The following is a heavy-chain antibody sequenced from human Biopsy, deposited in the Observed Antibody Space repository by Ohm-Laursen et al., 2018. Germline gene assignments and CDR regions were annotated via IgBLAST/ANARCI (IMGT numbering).Heavy chain of an antibody. CDR1: GGTSSNFA. V-gene: IGHV1-69*04. J-gene: IGHJ5*02. CDR3: ARDRTPYYDFWSGKSFDNWFDP. D-gene: IGHD3-3*01. Sequence: ASVKVSCKASGGTSSNFAINWVRQAPGQGLECMGRIIPLIGLTNHAQKFQGRVTITTDTSTSTAYMELRSLRSDDTALYYCARDRTPYYDFWSGKSFDNWFDPWGQGTLVTVSS. CDR2: IIPLIGLT.